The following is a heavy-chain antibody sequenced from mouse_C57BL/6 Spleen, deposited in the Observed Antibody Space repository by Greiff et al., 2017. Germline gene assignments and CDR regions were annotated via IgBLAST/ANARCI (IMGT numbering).Heavy chain of an antibody. D-gene: IGHD1-1*01. J-gene: IGHJ1*03. CDR3: ARRDYGSSYWYFDV. CDR1: GYAFSSYW. V-gene: IGHV1-80*01. CDR2: IYPGDGDT. Sequence: QVQLQQSGAELVKPGASVKISCKASGYAFSSYWMNWVKQRPGKGLEWIGQIYPGDGDTNYNGKFKGKATLTADKSSSTGYMQLSILTSEDSAIYFCARRDYGSSYWYFDVWGTGTTVTVSS.